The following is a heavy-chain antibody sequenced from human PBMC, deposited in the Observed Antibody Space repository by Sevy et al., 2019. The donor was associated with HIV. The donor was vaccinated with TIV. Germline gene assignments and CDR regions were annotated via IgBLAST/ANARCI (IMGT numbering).Heavy chain of an antibody. CDR2: IYYSGST. V-gene: IGHV4-39*01. Sequence: SETLSLTCTVSGGSISSSSYYWGWIRQPPGKGLEWIGSIYYSGSTYYNPSLKSRVTISVDTSKNQFSLKLSSVTAADTAVYYCARLGCSSTSCYATWGGYFDYWGQGTLVTVSS. CDR3: ARLGCSSTSCYATWGGYFDY. J-gene: IGHJ4*02. CDR1: GGSISSSSYY. D-gene: IGHD2-2*01.